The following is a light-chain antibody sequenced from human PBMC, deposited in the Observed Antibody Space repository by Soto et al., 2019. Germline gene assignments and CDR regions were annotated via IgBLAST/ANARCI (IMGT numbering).Light chain of an antibody. J-gene: IGLJ2*01. CDR1: NSDVGGYNY. CDR2: EVS. V-gene: IGLV2-14*01. CDR3: SSYTSSSTRV. Sequence: QSALTQPASVSGSPGQSITISCTGTNSDVGGYNYVSWYQQHPGKAPKLMIYEVSNRPSGVSNRFSGSKSGNTASLTISGLQAEDEADYYCSSYTSSSTRVFGGETKLTVL.